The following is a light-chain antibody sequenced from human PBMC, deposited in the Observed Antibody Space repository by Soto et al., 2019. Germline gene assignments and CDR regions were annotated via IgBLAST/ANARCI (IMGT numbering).Light chain of an antibody. CDR2: GAS. Sequence: EIVMAQSPATLSVSPGERATLSCRASQSVSSKLAWYQQKPGQVPRLLIYGASTRATAIPARFSGSGSGTDFTLTISSLQSEDFAVYYCQQYDSSPITFGQGTRLEIK. CDR1: QSVSSK. CDR3: QQYDSSPIT. J-gene: IGKJ5*01. V-gene: IGKV3-15*01.